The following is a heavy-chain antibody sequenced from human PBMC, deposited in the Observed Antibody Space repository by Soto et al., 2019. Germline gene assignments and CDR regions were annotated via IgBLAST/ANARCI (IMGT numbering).Heavy chain of an antibody. V-gene: IGHV4-59*01. CDR1: GGSISSYY. Sequence: SETLSLTCTVSGGSISSYYWSWIRQPPGKGLEWIGYIYYSGCTNYNPSLKSRVTISVDTSKNQFSLKLSSVTAADTAVYYCARGMYYDFWSGYYSPGYYYYGMDVWGQGTTVTVSS. CDR2: IYYSGCT. J-gene: IGHJ6*02. CDR3: ARGMYYDFWSGYYSPGYYYYGMDV. D-gene: IGHD3-3*01.